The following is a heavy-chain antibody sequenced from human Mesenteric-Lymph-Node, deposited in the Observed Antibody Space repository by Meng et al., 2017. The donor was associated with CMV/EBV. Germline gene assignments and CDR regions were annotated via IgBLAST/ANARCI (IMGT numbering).Heavy chain of an antibody. CDR3: ARHYTGTPNI. CDR1: GYTFTSYW. V-gene: IGHV5-51*01. D-gene: IGHD1-14*01. CDR2: IFPGDSDI. Sequence: GESPKISCKASGYTFTSYWIGWVRQMPGKGLEWMAIIFPGDSDIRYSPSFHGHVTISADRSITTAFLQWSSLKASDTAMYYCARHYTGTPNIWGQGTMVTVSS. J-gene: IGHJ3*02.